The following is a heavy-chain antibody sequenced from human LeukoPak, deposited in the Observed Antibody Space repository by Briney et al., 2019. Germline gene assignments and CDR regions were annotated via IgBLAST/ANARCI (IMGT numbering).Heavy chain of an antibody. CDR1: RYTFTSYG. Sequence: GASVKVSCXASRYTFTSYGISWVRRAPGQGLEWMGRIRAYNGNANYAQKLQGRVTMTTDTSTSTAYMELRSLRSDDTAVYYCARDRGLGCSSTSCYSWFDPWGQGTLVTVSS. CDR3: ARDRGLGCSSTSCYSWFDP. J-gene: IGHJ5*02. V-gene: IGHV1-18*01. CDR2: IRAYNGNA. D-gene: IGHD2-2*01.